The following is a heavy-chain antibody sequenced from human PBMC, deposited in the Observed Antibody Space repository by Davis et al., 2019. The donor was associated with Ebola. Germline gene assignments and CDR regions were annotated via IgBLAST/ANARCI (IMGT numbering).Heavy chain of an antibody. V-gene: IGHV4-59*01. Sequence: PSETLSLTCTVSGRSISGYYWRWIRQPPGKGLEWIAYIYYTRSTNSNPSLKSRVTISVDKSQNQLSLKLSSVTAADTAIYYCAIDHHGFDSWGQGTLVTVSS. CDR3: AIDHHGFDS. CDR2: IYYTRST. CDR1: GRSISGYY. J-gene: IGHJ5*01.